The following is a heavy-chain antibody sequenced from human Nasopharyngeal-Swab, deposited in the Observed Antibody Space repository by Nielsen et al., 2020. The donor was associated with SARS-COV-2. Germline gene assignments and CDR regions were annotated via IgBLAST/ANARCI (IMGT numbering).Heavy chain of an antibody. CDR1: GFIFSTYN. Sequence: GGSLRHSRVGSGFIFSTYNLNWVRQAPGKGLEWVSSISHTGSDIYYADSVKGRFTISRDNAKNSVYLQMNSLKAEDTAVYYCARGFGSGRHWGQGTLVTVSS. V-gene: IGHV3-21*01. CDR3: ARGFGSGRH. D-gene: IGHD3-10*01. J-gene: IGHJ4*02. CDR2: ISHTGSDI.